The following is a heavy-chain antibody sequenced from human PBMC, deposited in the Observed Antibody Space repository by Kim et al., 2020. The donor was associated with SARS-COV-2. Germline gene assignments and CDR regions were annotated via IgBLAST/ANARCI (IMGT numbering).Heavy chain of an antibody. J-gene: IGHJ3*02. CDR3: ARGGRGGTQI. Sequence: TANYAQKFQGRVTITADESTSTAYMELSSLRSEDTAVYYCARGGRGGTQIWGQGTMVTVSS. D-gene: IGHD3-10*01. CDR2: TA. V-gene: IGHV1-69*01.